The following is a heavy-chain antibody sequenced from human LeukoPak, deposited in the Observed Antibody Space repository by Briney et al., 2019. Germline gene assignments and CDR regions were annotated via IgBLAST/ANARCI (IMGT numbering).Heavy chain of an antibody. CDR1: GFTFNMHW. V-gene: IGHV3-7*01. J-gene: IGHJ4*02. CDR3: ARDAGYGGNSDY. Sequence: GGSLRLSCAASGFTFNMHWMTWVRQAPGKGLESVAYINKDGSDKYYVDSVKGRFTVSRDNAKNSLYLQMNSLRAEDTAVYYCARDAGYGGNSDYWGQGTLVTVSS. CDR2: INKDGSDK. D-gene: IGHD4-23*01.